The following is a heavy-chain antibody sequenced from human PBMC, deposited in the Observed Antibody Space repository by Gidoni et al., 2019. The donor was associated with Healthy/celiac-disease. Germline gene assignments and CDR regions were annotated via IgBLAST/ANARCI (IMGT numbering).Heavy chain of an antibody. CDR2: IIPIFGTA. CDR1: GGTFSSYA. V-gene: IGHV1-69*01. Sequence: QVPLVQSGAEVKKPGSSVKVSCKASGGTFSSYAISWVRQAPGQGLEWMGGIIPIFGTANYAQKFQGRVTITADEATSTAYMELSSLRSEDTAVYYCARDLPAFYGSGSFNWFDPWGQGTLVTVSS. D-gene: IGHD3-10*01. CDR3: ARDLPAFYGSGSFNWFDP. J-gene: IGHJ5*02.